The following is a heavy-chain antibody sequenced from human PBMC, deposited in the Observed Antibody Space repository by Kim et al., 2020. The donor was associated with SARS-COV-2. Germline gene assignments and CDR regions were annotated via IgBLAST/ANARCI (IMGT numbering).Heavy chain of an antibody. J-gene: IGHJ4*02. CDR3: ARDQGGYSGYDIFDY. D-gene: IGHD5-12*01. V-gene: IGHV1-3*01. Sequence: QKFQGRVTLTRDTSASTAYMELSSLRSEDTAVYYCARDQGGYSGYDIFDYWGQGTLVTVSS.